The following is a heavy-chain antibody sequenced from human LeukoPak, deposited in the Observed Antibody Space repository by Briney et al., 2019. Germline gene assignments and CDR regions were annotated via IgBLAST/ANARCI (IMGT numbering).Heavy chain of an antibody. D-gene: IGHD4-17*01. CDR3: ARGPRYGDPYYYYGMDV. Sequence: RYWWTSIQQQPGKGLEWIGYIYHSGSTYYNPSLKSRVTISVDRSKNQFSLKLSSVTAADTAVYYCARGPRYGDPYYYYGMDVWGQGTTVTVSS. CDR1: RYW. V-gene: IGHV4-30-2*01. CDR2: IYHSGST. J-gene: IGHJ6*02.